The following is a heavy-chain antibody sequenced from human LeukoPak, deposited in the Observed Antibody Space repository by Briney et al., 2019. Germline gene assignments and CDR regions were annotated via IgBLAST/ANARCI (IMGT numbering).Heavy chain of an antibody. CDR2: INPNSGGT. CDR3: ARGSGYEYDWFDP. Sequence: ASVTVSFKSSGYTFTNYYVHWVRRAPGQRLEWMGCINPNSGGTDYAQKFQGRVTMTRDTSISTAYMELSRLTSDDTAVYYCARGSGYEYDWFDPWGQGTLGSVSS. V-gene: IGHV1-2*02. CDR1: GYTFTNYY. D-gene: IGHD3-16*01. J-gene: IGHJ5*02.